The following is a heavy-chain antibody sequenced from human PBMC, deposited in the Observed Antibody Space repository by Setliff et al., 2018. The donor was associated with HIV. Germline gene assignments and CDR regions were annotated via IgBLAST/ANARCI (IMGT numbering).Heavy chain of an antibody. CDR1: GDSISSYY. CDR3: AGHQGKDYDGSGYSGWFFDL. V-gene: IGHV4-59*08. D-gene: IGHD3-22*01. CDR2: IYYGST. Sequence: SETLSLTCTVSGDSISSYYWNWIRQPPGKALEWIGYIYYGSTHYNPSFEGRVTISVDTSKNQFSLKLRSVTAADTAMYYCAGHQGKDYDGSGYSGWFFDLRGRGTLVTASS. J-gene: IGHJ2*01.